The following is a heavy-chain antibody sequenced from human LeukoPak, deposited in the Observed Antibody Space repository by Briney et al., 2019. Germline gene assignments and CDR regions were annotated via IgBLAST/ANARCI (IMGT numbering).Heavy chain of an antibody. CDR1: GFTIGSYW. V-gene: IGHV3-7*01. J-gene: IGHJ3*01. D-gene: IGHD2/OR15-2a*01. CDR3: ARAGYYGDDAFDL. Sequence: GGSLRLSCAGSGFTIGSYWMSWVRQAPGEGLEWVANIRQDGSEKYYVDSAKGRLTISRDNAKNSLYLQMNSLRAEDTGIYYCARAGYYGDDAFDLWGQGTMVTVSS. CDR2: IRQDGSEK.